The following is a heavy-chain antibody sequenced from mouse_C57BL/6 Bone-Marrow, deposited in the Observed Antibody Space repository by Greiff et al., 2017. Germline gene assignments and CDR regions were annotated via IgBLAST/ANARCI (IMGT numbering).Heavy chain of an antibody. CDR2: IRSKSNNYAT. V-gene: IGHV10-1*01. Sequence: EVKLVESGGGLVQPKGSLKLSCAASGFSFNTSAMNWVRQAPGKGLEWVARIRSKSNNYATYYADSVKDRFTISRDDSESMLYLQMNNLETEDTTMYYCVRHAFAYWGQGTLVTVSA. CDR1: GFSFNTSA. CDR3: VRHAFAY. J-gene: IGHJ3*01.